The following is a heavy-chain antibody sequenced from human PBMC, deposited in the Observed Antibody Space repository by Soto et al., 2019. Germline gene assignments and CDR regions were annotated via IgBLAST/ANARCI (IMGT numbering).Heavy chain of an antibody. D-gene: IGHD3-3*01. CDR3: ARDPYYDFWSGYSPYSYGMDV. CDR1: GYTFTSYG. J-gene: IGHJ6*02. Sequence: ASVKVSCKASGYTFTSYGISWVRQAPGQGLEWMGWISAYNGNTNYAQKLQGRVTMTTDTSTSTAYMELRSLRSDDTAVYYCARDPYYDFWSGYSPYSYGMDVSGQGTTGTVS. CDR2: ISAYNGNT. V-gene: IGHV1-18*01.